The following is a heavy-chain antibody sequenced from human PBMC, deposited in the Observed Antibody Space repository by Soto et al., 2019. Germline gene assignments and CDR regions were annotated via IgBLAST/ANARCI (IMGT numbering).Heavy chain of an antibody. Sequence: EVQLLESGGDLVQPGGSLRLSCAASGFTCSSYAMSWVRQAPGKGLEWVSGISGSGGTTYYADSVKGRFTISRDNSKNTQHRQMNSLRADDTAVYYCAKDLKPARPYSLDYGGQGTLVTVSS. V-gene: IGHV3-23*01. CDR3: AKDLKPARPYSLDY. CDR1: GFTCSSYA. CDR2: ISGSGGTT. D-gene: IGHD6-6*01. J-gene: IGHJ4*02.